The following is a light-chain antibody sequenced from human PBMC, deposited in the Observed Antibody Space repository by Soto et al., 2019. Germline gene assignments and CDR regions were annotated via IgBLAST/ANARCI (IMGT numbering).Light chain of an antibody. CDR1: SSNIGAGYD. J-gene: IGLJ1*01. Sequence: QSVLSQPPSVSGAPGQRVTISCAGISSNIGAGYDAHWFQQVPGTAPKLLIYGSTNRPSGVPDRFSGSKSGTSASLAITGLKAEDEADYSCQSYDSSLDGNYFFGTGPKV. V-gene: IGLV1-40*01. CDR3: QSYDSSLDGNYF. CDR2: GST.